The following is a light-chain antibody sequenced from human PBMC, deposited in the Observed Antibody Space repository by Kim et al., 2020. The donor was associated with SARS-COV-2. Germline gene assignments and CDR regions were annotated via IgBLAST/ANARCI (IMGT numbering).Light chain of an antibody. V-gene: IGLV6-57*03. CDR3: QSSDSDNRWV. CDR1: GGSIDHND. CDR2: DDK. Sequence: KTVIISCAHRGGSIDHNDVQWYQQRPGSAPAIVIYDDKQRRSRVPDRFSGSIDSSSNSASLTISGLKTEDEADYYCQSSDSDNRWVFGGGTQLTVL. J-gene: IGLJ3*02.